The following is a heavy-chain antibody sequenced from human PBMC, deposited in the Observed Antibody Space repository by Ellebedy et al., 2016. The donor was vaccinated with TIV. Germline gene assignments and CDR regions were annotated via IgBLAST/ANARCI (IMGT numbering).Heavy chain of an antibody. CDR1: GFTFSDHA. CDR3: AGEVGSRQINS. Sequence: GESLKISCAVSGFTFSDHAMHWVRQAPGKGLEWVGTISYTGGSQNYADSVKGRFTISRDNSKNTLYLQMNSLRAEDTAVYYCAGEVGSRQINSWGQGTQVTVSS. CDR2: ISYTGGSQ. V-gene: IGHV3-30-3*01. J-gene: IGHJ4*02. D-gene: IGHD1-26*01.